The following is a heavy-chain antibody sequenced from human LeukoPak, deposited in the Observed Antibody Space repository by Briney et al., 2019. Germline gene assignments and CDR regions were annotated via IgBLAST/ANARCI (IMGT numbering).Heavy chain of an antibody. V-gene: IGHV4-39*01. Sequence: PSETLSLTCTVSGGSISSSSYYWGWIRQPPGKGLEWIGSIYYSGSTYYNPSLKSRVTISVDTSKNQFSLKLSSVTAADTAVYYCARLVLVFRVVAATHHDAFDIWGQGTMVTVSS. J-gene: IGHJ3*02. CDR3: ARLVLVFRVVAATHHDAFDI. D-gene: IGHD2-15*01. CDR1: GGSISSSSYY. CDR2: IYYSGST.